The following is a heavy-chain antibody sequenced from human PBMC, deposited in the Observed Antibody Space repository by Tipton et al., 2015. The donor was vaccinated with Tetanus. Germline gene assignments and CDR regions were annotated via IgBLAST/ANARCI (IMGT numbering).Heavy chain of an antibody. CDR3: ARGVPTVVTFPDAFDI. J-gene: IGHJ3*02. CDR1: GGSISSYY. CDR2: IYYSGGT. D-gene: IGHD4-23*01. V-gene: IGHV4-59*01. Sequence: TLSLTCTVSGGSISSYYWSWIRQPPGKGLEWIGYIYYSGGTNYNPSLKSRVTISVDTSKNQFSLKLSSVTAADTAVYYCARGVPTVVTFPDAFDIWGQGTMVTVSS.